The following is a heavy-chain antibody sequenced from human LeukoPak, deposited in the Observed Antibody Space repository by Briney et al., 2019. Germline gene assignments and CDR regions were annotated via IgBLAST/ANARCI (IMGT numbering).Heavy chain of an antibody. CDR2: IYHNGNT. V-gene: IGHV4-61*01. J-gene: IGHJ4*02. D-gene: IGHD2/OR15-2a*01. CDR3: ARSGFYGSHPFDY. CDR1: GGSVSSDSHY. Sequence: PSETLSLTCTVSGGSVSSDSHYWSWIRQPPGKGLECIGYIYHNGNTNYSPSLKSRVAISIDTSKNQFSLKLNSVTAADTAVYYCARSGFYGSHPFDYWGQGSLVTVSS.